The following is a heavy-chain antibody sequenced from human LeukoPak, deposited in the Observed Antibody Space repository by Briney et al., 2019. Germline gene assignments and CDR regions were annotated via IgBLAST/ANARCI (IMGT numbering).Heavy chain of an antibody. D-gene: IGHD5-18*01. CDR2: IYHSGST. CDR1: GGSISSSNW. J-gene: IGHJ4*02. Sequence: PSETLSLTCAVSGGSISSSNWWSWVRQPPGKGLEWIGEIYHSGSTNYNPSLKSRVTISVDKSKNQFSLKLSSVTAADTAIYYCARSTSNVETALVTEDWGQGTLVTVSS. CDR3: ARSTSNVETALVTED. V-gene: IGHV4-4*02.